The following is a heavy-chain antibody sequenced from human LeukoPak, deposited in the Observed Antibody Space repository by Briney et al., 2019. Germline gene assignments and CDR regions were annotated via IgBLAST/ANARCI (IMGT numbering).Heavy chain of an antibody. Sequence: SETLSLXCTVSGGSSSSYYWSWIRQPPGKGLEWIGYIYYSGSTNYNPSLKSRVTISVDTSKNQFSLKLSSVTAADTAVYYCARDLLGVEGYWGQGTLVTVSS. J-gene: IGHJ4*02. CDR2: IYYSGST. V-gene: IGHV4-59*01. D-gene: IGHD3-10*01. CDR3: ARDLLGVEGY. CDR1: GGSSSSYY.